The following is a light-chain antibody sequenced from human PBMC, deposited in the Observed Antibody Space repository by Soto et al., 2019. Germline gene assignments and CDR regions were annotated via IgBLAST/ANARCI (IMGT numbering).Light chain of an antibody. V-gene: IGLV2-8*01. CDR2: EVY. Sequence: QSVLTQPPSASGSPGQSVTISCTGTSSDVGGYNYVSWYQHHPGKAPKLIIYEVYKRPSGVPDRFSGSKSGNTAALTVSGLQAEDEADYYCSSYVGITSYVFVTGTMVTVL. CDR3: SSYVGITSYV. J-gene: IGLJ1*01. CDR1: SSDVGGYNY.